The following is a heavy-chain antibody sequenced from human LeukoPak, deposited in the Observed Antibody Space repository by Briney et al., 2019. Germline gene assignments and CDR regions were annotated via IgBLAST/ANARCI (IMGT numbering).Heavy chain of an antibody. J-gene: IGHJ4*02. Sequence: TGGSLRLSCGASGFPFSSHWMNWVRQAPGKGLEWVASIKYDGREIFYADSVKGRFTISRDNAKNSLNLQMNSLRAEDTAVYYCARGGVPPGIIFDSWGQGTLVTVSP. CDR1: GFPFSSHW. CDR3: ARGGVPPGIIFDS. V-gene: IGHV3-7*01. CDR2: IKYDGREI. D-gene: IGHD2-2*01.